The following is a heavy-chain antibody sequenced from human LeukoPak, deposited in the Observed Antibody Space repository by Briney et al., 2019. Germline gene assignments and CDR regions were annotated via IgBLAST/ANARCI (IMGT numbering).Heavy chain of an antibody. CDR3: AKSRGYYYDSSGPWGNAFDI. Sequence: GGSLRLSCAASGFTFSSYAMSWVRQAPGKGLEWVSAISGSGGSTYYADSVKGRSTIYRDNSKNTLYLQMNSLRAEDTAVYYCAKSRGYYYDSSGPWGNAFDIWGQGTMVTVSS. D-gene: IGHD3-22*01. J-gene: IGHJ3*02. V-gene: IGHV3-23*01. CDR2: ISGSGGST. CDR1: GFTFSSYA.